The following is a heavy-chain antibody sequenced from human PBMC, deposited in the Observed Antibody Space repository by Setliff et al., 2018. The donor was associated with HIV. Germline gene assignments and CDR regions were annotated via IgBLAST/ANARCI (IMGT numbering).Heavy chain of an antibody. Sequence: GASVKVSCKASGYNFTTYGISWVRQAPGQGLEWMGWITAHNGKTKYAQKVQGRVTMTADTSTNIAFMDLRSPRSDDTAVYYCARGSGDYWGQGTLVTVSS. CDR1: GYNFTTYG. D-gene: IGHD6-19*01. CDR3: ARGSGDY. J-gene: IGHJ4*02. CDR2: ITAHNGKT. V-gene: IGHV1-18*01.